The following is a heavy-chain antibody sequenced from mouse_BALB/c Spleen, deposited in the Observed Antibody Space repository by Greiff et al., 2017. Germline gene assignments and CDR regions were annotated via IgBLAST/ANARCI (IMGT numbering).Heavy chain of an antibody. J-gene: IGHJ2*01. CDR1: GYAFTNYW. V-gene: IGHV1-63*01. CDR2: IYPGSGNT. Sequence: VQLQQSGAELVRPGTSVKISCKASGYAFTNYWLGWVKQRPGHGLEWIGDIYPGSGNTYYNEKFKGKATLTADKSSSTAYMQLSSLTSEDSAVYFCAREGYRSYYFDYWGQGTTLTVSS. D-gene: IGHD2-14*01. CDR3: AREGYRSYYFDY.